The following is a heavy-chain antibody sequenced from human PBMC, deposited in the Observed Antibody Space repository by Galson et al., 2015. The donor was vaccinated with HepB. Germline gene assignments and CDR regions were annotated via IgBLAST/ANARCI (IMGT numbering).Heavy chain of an antibody. J-gene: IGHJ4*02. CDR2: ISSSSSYI. Sequence: SLRLSCAASGFTFSSYSMNWVRQAPGKGLEWVSSISSSSSYIYYADSVKGRFTISRDNAKNSLYLQMNSLRAEDTAVYYCARDSKGQWLVRTYEGDFDYWGQGTLVTVSS. CDR1: GFTFSSYS. CDR3: ARDSKGQWLVRTYEGDFDY. D-gene: IGHD6-19*01. V-gene: IGHV3-21*01.